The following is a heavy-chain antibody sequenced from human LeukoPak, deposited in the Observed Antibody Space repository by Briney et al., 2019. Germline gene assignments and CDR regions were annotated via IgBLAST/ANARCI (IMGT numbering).Heavy chain of an antibody. Sequence: PSETLSLTRTVSGGSISSSSYYWGWIRQPPGKGLEWIGSIYYSGSTYYNPSLKSRVTISVDTSKTQFSLKLSSVTAADTAVYYCARDLIVVVPAALQLWYFDLWGRGTLVTVSS. CDR1: GGSISSSSYY. CDR2: IYYSGST. D-gene: IGHD2-2*01. J-gene: IGHJ2*01. V-gene: IGHV4-39*07. CDR3: ARDLIVVVPAALQLWYFDL.